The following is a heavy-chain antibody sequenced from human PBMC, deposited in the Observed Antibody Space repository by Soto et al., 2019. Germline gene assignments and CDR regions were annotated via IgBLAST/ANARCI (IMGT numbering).Heavy chain of an antibody. CDR3: ARGRAGIEVALFEH. D-gene: IGHD6-19*01. CDR1: GDSVSNNGAA. V-gene: IGHV6-1*01. CDR2: TYYRTRWYD. J-gene: IGHJ4*02. Sequence: QVQLQQSGPGLMKPSQTLSLTCAISGDSVSNNGAAWNWIRQSPSRGLEWLGRTYYRTRWYDDYAVSVRGRVTINADTSKNQFSLQVNSVTPDDTAVYFCARGRAGIEVALFEHWGQGILVTVSS.